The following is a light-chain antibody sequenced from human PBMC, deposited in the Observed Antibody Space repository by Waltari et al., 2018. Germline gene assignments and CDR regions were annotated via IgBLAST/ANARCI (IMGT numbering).Light chain of an antibody. CDR3: HQYDSYPWT. Sequence: DIQMTQSPSTLSASVGDRVPITCRASQTINHWLAWHQQKPGKAPKVLIYQASGLESGVPARFSGSGSGTEFQLTISSLQPDDFATYYCHQYDSYPWTFGQGTKVEIK. CDR2: QAS. CDR1: QTINHW. J-gene: IGKJ1*01. V-gene: IGKV1-5*03.